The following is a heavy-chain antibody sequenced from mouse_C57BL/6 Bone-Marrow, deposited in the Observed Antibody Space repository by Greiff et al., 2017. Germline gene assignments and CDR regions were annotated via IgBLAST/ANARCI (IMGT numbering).Heavy chain of an antibody. J-gene: IGHJ4*01. Sequence: QVQLQQPGAELVKPGASVKMSCKASGYTFTSYWITWVKQRPGQGLEWIGDIYPGSGSTNYNEKFKSKATLTVDTSSSTAYMQLSSLTSEDSAVYQCTREGLSYDDDGRYAMDYWGQGTSVTVSS. V-gene: IGHV1-55*01. CDR2: IYPGSGST. D-gene: IGHD2-4*01. CDR3: TREGLSYDDDGRYAMDY. CDR1: GYTFTSYW.